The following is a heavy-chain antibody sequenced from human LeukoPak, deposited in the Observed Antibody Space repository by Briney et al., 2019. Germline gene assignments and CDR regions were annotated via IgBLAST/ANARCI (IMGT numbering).Heavy chain of an antibody. CDR1: GGTFSSYA. V-gene: IGHV1-69*13. CDR3: ARVHESGPGQTAMVPFDY. Sequence: ASVKVSCKASGGTFSSYAISWVRQAPGQGLEWMGGIIPIFGTANYAQKFQGRVTITADESTSTAYMELSSLRSEDTAVYYCARVHESGPGQTAMVPFDYWGQGTLVTVSS. J-gene: IGHJ4*02. CDR2: IIPIFGTA. D-gene: IGHD5-18*01.